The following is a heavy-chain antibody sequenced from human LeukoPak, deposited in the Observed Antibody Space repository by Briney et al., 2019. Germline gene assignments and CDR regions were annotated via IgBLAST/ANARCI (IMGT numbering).Heavy chain of an antibody. Sequence: ASVTVSCKASGYSCISCGLYWVRQATGQGLEWMGWISPYNGNTNYAQNLQGRVTMTTDTSTSTAYMELRSLISDDTAVYYSAGVDNGGFTWSLYYFDYWGQGTLVTVSS. CDR3: AGVDNGGFTWSLYYFDY. J-gene: IGHJ4*02. D-gene: IGHD1-14*01. V-gene: IGHV1-18*01. CDR2: ISPYNGNT. CDR1: GYSCISCG.